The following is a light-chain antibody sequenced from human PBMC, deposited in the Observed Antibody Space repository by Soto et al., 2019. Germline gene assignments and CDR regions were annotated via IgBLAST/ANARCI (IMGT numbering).Light chain of an antibody. Sequence: EIVLTQSPGTLSLSPGERATLSCRASQSVSSNYLAWYQQRPGQAPRLLIYGASRRAAGIPDRFSGSGSGTGFTLTISRLEPEDFAVYYFQQYDSSPKTFGQGTKVEIK. CDR2: GAS. V-gene: IGKV3-20*01. CDR3: QQYDSSPKT. J-gene: IGKJ1*01. CDR1: QSVSSNY.